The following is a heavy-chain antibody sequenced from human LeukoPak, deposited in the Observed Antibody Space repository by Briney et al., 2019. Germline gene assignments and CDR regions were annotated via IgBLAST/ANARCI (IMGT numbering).Heavy chain of an antibody. CDR1: GFTFSSYW. J-gene: IGHJ6*03. D-gene: IGHD2-2*02. Sequence: GGSLRLSCAASGFTFSSYWMHWVRQTPGKGLVWVSRLKSDGSSTSYADSVKGRFTISRENAKNTLYLQMNSLRAEDTAVYYCVRERDSYPYYMDVWGKGTTVTISS. CDR2: LKSDGSST. V-gene: IGHV3-74*01. CDR3: VRERDSYPYYMDV.